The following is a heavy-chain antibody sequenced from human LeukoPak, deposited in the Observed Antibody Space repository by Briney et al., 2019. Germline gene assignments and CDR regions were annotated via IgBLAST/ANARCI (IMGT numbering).Heavy chain of an antibody. CDR1: GYTFTSYG. CDR2: ISAYNGNT. Sequence: TSVKVSCKASGYTFTSYGISWVRQAPGQGLEWMGWISAYNGNTNYAQKLQGRVTMTTDTSTSTAYMELRSLRSDDTAVYYCARGRFLEWLLFYFDYWGQGTLVTVSS. V-gene: IGHV1-18*01. D-gene: IGHD3-3*01. J-gene: IGHJ4*02. CDR3: ARGRFLEWLLFYFDY.